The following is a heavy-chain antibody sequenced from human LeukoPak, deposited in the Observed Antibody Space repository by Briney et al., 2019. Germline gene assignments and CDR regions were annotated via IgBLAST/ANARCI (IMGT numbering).Heavy chain of an antibody. D-gene: IGHD1-26*01. J-gene: IGHJ4*02. CDR2: INSDGTST. CDR3: ATNTGTDLLDY. V-gene: IGHV3-74*01. Sequence: HAGGSLRLSCAASGFSFSSYWMHWVRQGPGKGLVWVSRINSDGTSTRYEDSVKGRSTISRDNAKNTVYLQMKSLRAEDRAVYYCATNTGTDLLDYWGQGTLVTVSS. CDR1: GFSFSSYW.